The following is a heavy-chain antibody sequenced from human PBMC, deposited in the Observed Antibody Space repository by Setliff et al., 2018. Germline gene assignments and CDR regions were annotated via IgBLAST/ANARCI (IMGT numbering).Heavy chain of an antibody. CDR1: GGSISSGGYY. Sequence: ASETLSLTCTVPGGSISSGGYYWSWIRQHPGKGLEWIGYIYYSGSTYYNPSLKSRVTISVDTSKNRFSLKLSSVTAADTAVYYCARDPLTTNRRRAFDIWGQGTMVTVSS. J-gene: IGHJ3*02. V-gene: IGHV4-31*03. D-gene: IGHD4-17*01. CDR3: ARDPLTTNRRRAFDI. CDR2: IYYSGST.